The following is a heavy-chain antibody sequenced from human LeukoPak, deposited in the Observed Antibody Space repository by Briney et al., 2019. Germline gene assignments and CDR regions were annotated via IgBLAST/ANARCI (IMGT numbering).Heavy chain of an antibody. D-gene: IGHD6-13*01. J-gene: IGHJ5*02. CDR1: GGSICSGGYY. Sequence: PSQTLSLTCTVSGGSICSGGYYWSWIRQPPGKGLEWIGYIYHSGSTYYNPSLKSRVTMSADTSQNQISLKLTSVTAADTAVYYCAREGIAAAGTSGNWFDPWGQGTLVTVSS. V-gene: IGHV4-30-2*02. CDR2: IYHSGST. CDR3: AREGIAAAGTSGNWFDP.